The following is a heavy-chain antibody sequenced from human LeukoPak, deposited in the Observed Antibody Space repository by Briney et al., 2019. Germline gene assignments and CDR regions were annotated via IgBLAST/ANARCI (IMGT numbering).Heavy chain of an antibody. D-gene: IGHD6-19*01. CDR2: IYYSGST. J-gene: IGHJ4*02. CDR1: GGSISSGGYY. Sequence: SETLSLTCTVSGGSISSGGYYWSWIRQHPGQGLEWIGYIYYSGSTYYNPSLKSRVTISVDTSKNQFSLKLSSVTAADTAVYYCARHSARWQWLGYYFDYWGQGTLVTVSS. CDR3: ARHSARWQWLGYYFDY. V-gene: IGHV4-31*03.